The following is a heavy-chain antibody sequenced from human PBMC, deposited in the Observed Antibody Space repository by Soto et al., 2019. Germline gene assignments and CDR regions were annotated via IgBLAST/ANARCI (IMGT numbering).Heavy chain of an antibody. V-gene: IGHV3-64*01. CDR1: GFTFSSYA. CDR3: ANQYCISTSCYFYGMDV. CDR2: ISSNGGST. D-gene: IGHD2-2*01. Sequence: GGSLRLSCAASGFTFSSYAMHWVRQAPGKGLEYVSAISSNGGSTYYANSVKGRFTISRDNSKNTLYLQMGSLRAEDMAVYYCANQYCISTSCYFYGMDVWGQGTTVTVSS. J-gene: IGHJ6*02.